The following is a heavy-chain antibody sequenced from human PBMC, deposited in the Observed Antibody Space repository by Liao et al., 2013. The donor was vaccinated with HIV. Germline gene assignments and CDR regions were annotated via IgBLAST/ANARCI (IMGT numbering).Heavy chain of an antibody. Sequence: QVQLQQWGAGLLKPSETLSLTCAVYGGSFSRHYWSWIRQPPGKGLEWIGEINHSGSTNYNPSLKSRVTISVDTSKNQFSLKLSSVTAADTAVYYCARADSGYDLSGSPYTYYYMDVWGKGTTVTVSS. CDR2: INHSGST. D-gene: IGHD5-12*01. J-gene: IGHJ6*03. V-gene: IGHV4-34*01. CDR1: GGSFSRHY. CDR3: ARADSGYDLSGSPYTYYYMDV.